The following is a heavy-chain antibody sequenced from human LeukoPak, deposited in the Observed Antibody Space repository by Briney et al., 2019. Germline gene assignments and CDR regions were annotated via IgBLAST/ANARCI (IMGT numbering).Heavy chain of an antibody. CDR2: ISWNSGSI. CDR1: GFTFDDYA. D-gene: IGHD4-17*01. Sequence: GGSLRPSCAASGFTFDDYAMHWVRQAPGKGLEWVSGISWNSGSIVYADSVKGRFTISRDNAKNSLYLQMNSLRAEDTALYYCAKDNMFGTVHYGDLTSDYWGQGTLVTVSS. J-gene: IGHJ4*02. CDR3: AKDNMFGTVHYGDLTSDY. V-gene: IGHV3-9*01.